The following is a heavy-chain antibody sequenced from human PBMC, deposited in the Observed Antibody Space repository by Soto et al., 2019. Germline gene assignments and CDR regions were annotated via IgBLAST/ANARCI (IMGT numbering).Heavy chain of an antibody. CDR1: GGSIISHY. Sequence: SETLSLTCTVSGGSIISHYWSWILQPPWQGLEWIGYIYYSGSTNYNPSLKSRVTISVDTSKNQFSLKLSSVTAADTAVYYCASDYYDSSGYYGYFDDWGQGTLVTVSS. V-gene: IGHV4-59*11. CDR2: IYYSGST. D-gene: IGHD3-22*01. CDR3: ASDYYDSSGYYGYFDD. J-gene: IGHJ4*02.